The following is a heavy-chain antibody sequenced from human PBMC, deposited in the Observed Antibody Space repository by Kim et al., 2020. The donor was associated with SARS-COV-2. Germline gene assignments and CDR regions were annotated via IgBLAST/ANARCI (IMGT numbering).Heavy chain of an antibody. V-gene: IGHV4-34*01. CDR3: ARDVVVVPAATWRYYYYG. D-gene: IGHD2-2*01. CDR1: GGSFSGYY. J-gene: IGHJ6*01. CDR2: INHSGST. Sequence: SETLSLTCAVYGGSFSGYYWSWIRQPPGKGLEWIGEINHSGSTNYNPSLKSRVTISVDTSKNQFSLKLSSVTAADTAVYYCARDVVVVPAATWRYYYYG.